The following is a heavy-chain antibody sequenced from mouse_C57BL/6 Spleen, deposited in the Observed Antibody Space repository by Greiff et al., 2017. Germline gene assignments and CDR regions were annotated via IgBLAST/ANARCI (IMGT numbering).Heavy chain of an antibody. CDR2: IDPETGGT. CDR1: GYTFTDYE. V-gene: IGHV1-15*01. Sequence: QVQLQQSGAELVRPGASVTLSCKASGYTFTDYEMHWVKQTPVHGLEWIGAIDPETGGTAYNQKFKGKAILTADKSSSTAYMELRSLTSEDSAVDYCRRGLPRAGFAYWGQGTLVTVSA. CDR3: RRGLPRAGFAY. D-gene: IGHD3-3*01. J-gene: IGHJ3*01.